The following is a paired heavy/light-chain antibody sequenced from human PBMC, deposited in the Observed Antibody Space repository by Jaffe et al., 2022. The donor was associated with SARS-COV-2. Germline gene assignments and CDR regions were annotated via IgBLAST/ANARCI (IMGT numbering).Light chain of an antibody. V-gene: IGLV7-46*01. J-gene: IGLJ3*02. CDR3: LLSYIGAWV. CDR2: DTS. CDR1: TGAVTSGHY. Sequence: QAVVTQEPSLTVSPGGTVTLTCGSSTGAVTSGHYPHWFQQKPGQAPRTLIYDTSNKHSWTPARFSGSLLGGKAALTLSGAQPEDEAEYYCLLSYIGAWVFGGGTKLTVL.
Heavy chain of an antibody. Sequence: EVQLVESGGGLVQPGGSLTLSCSASEFTFSTYAMHWVRQAPGKGLEYVSAISSNGVNTYYADSVKGRFTISRDNSKNTLYLQMSSLRPEDTAVYYCVKNRRPGSGKGFDYWGQGTLVTVSS. CDR2: ISSNGVNT. CDR3: VKNRRPGSGKGFDY. J-gene: IGHJ4*02. V-gene: IGHV3-64D*09. D-gene: IGHD3-10*01. CDR1: EFTFSTYA.